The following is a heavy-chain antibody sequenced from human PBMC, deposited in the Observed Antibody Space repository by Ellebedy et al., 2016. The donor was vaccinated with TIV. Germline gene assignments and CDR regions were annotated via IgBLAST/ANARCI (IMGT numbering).Heavy chain of an antibody. CDR2: INPSGGST. CDR1: GYTFTSYH. J-gene: IGHJ6*03. V-gene: IGHV1-46*01. Sequence: ASVKVSCKASGYTFTSYHMHWVRQAPGQGLEWMGIINPSGGSTTYAQKFQGRVTMTRDTSTSTVNMEVSSLRSADTAVYYCARDLYMHVWGKGTTVTVSS. CDR3: ARDLYMHV.